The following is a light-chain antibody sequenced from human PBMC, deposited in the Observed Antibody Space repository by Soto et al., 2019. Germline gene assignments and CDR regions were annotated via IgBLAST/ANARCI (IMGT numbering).Light chain of an antibody. CDR1: QSVSSSY. CDR2: GAS. V-gene: IGKV3-20*01. CDR3: QQYGGSPPYT. Sequence: EIVLTQSPGTLSLSPGERVTLSCRASQSVSSSYLAWYHQKPGQAPRLLIYGASSRATGIPDRFSGSGSGTDFTLTISRLEPEDFALYYCQQYGGSPPYTFGQGTKLEIK. J-gene: IGKJ2*01.